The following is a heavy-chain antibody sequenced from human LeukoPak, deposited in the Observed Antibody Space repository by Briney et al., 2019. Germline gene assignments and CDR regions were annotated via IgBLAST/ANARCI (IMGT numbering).Heavy chain of an antibody. D-gene: IGHD6-13*01. J-gene: IGHJ4*02. CDR2: IKRDGSEK. V-gene: IGHV3-7*01. CDR3: ARGRGSRYGVYFDY. Sequence: PGGSLRLSCAASGFTFSSYSMSWVRQAPGKGLEWVANIKRDGSEKYYVDSVKGRFTISRDNAKNSLYLQMNSLRTEDTAVYYCARGRGSRYGVYFDYWGQGTLVTVSS. CDR1: GFTFSSYS.